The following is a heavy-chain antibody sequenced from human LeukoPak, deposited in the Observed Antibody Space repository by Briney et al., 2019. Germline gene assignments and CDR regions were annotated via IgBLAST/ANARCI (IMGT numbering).Heavy chain of an antibody. V-gene: IGHV4-34*01. CDR1: GGSFSGYY. CDR3: AGRLWFGEFK. D-gene: IGHD3-10*01. CDR2: INHSGST. J-gene: IGHJ4*02. Sequence: SETLSLTCAVYGGSFSGYYWSWIRQPPGKGLEWIGEINHSGSTNYNPSLKSRVTISVDTSKNQFSLKLSSVTAADTAVYYCAGRLWFGEFKWGQGTLVTVSS.